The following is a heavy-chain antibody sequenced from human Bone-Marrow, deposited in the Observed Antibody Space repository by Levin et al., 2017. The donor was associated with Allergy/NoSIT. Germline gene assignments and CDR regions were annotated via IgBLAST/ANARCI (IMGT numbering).Heavy chain of an antibody. D-gene: IGHD6-19*01. Sequence: SETLSLTCTVSGGSISSYYWSWIRQPPGKGLEWIGYIYYSGSTNYNPSLKSRVTISVDTSKNQFSLKLSSVTAADTAVYYCARPAPGYSSGWTYWYFDPWGRGTLVTVSS. V-gene: IGHV4-59*08. CDR2: IYYSGST. CDR3: ARPAPGYSSGWTYWYFDP. J-gene: IGHJ2*01. CDR1: GGSISSYY.